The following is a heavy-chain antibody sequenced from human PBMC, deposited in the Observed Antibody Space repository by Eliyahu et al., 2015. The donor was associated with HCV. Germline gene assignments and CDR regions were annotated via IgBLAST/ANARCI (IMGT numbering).Heavy chain of an antibody. D-gene: IGHD2-15*01. CDR3: ARGSYCSGGSCYRLTGDYGMDV. Sequence: SGFTFSSYDXHWVRQATGKGLEWVSAIGTAGDTYYPGSVKGRFTISRENAKNSLYLQMNSLRAGDTAVYYCARGSYCSGGSCYRLTGDYGMDVWGQGTTVTVSS. CDR2: IGTAGDT. J-gene: IGHJ6*02. V-gene: IGHV3-13*01. CDR1: GFTFSSYD.